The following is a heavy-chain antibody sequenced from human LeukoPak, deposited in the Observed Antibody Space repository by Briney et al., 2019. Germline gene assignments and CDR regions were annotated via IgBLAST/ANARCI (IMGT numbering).Heavy chain of an antibody. J-gene: IGHJ1*01. Sequence: SETLSLTCSVSGDSISSYFWAWIRQYPGKGLEWIGYINYSGNTYYNPSLKSRVIISVDTSKNQFSLNLNSVTAADTAVYYCAREMDAHPRIVVWGQGTLVTVSS. CDR2: INYSGNT. D-gene: IGHD2-21*01. V-gene: IGHV4-59*06. CDR3: AREMDAHPRIVV. CDR1: GDSISSYF.